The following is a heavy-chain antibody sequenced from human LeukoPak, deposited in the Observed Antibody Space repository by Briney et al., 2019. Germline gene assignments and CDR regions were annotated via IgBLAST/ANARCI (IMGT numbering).Heavy chain of an antibody. V-gene: IGHV3-23*01. J-gene: IGHJ4*02. CDR3: AKLVGGGDY. CDR1: RFTFSTNA. CDR2: ISASGGAT. Sequence: GGSLTLSCAASRFTFSTNAMSWVRQAPGKGLEWFSSISASGGATHYEDSVKGRFTISRDNSKNTLYLQMNSLRAEDTALYYCAKLVGGGDYWGQGILVTVSS.